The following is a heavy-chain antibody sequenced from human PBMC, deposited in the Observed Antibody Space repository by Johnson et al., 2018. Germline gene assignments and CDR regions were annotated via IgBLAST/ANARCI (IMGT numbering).Heavy chain of an antibody. Sequence: VQLQQWGAGLLKPSETLSLNCAVYAGSFRGYYWSWIRQPPGKGLEWVGEINHSGSTNYNPSLKSRVTISVDTSKNHFSRKLNSVTAADTAVYYCARGSDYDYYYNYYSMDVWGQGTTVTVSS. CDR2: INHSGST. CDR3: ARGSDYDYYYNYYSMDV. J-gene: IGHJ6*02. CDR1: AGSFRGYY. V-gene: IGHV4-34*01. D-gene: IGHD5-12*01.